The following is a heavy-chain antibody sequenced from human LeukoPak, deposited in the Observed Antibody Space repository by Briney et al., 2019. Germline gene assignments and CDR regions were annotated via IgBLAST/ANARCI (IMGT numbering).Heavy chain of an antibody. D-gene: IGHD4-17*01. CDR3: AREIIGGDYG. Sequence: SETLSLTCTVSGGSISSGGHYWSWICQHPGKGLEWIGYIYYSGSTNYNPSLKSRVTISVDTSKNQFSLKLSSVTAADTAVYYCAREIIGGDYGWGQGTLVTVSS. V-gene: IGHV4-31*03. J-gene: IGHJ4*02. CDR1: GGSISSGGHY. CDR2: IYYSGST.